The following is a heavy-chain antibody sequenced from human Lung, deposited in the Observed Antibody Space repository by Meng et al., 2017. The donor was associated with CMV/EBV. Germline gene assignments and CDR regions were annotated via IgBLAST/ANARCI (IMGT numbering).Heavy chain of an antibody. Sequence: SXXVSXXASGYTFTGYYMHWVRQAPGQGLEWMGWINPNSGGTNYAQKFQGRGTMTRDTSISTAYMELSRLRSDDTAVYYCARDFFGELLGWFDPWGQGTXVTVSS. CDR2: INPNSGGT. V-gene: IGHV1-2*02. J-gene: IGHJ5*02. CDR1: GYTFTGYY. D-gene: IGHD1-26*01. CDR3: ARDFFGELLGWFDP.